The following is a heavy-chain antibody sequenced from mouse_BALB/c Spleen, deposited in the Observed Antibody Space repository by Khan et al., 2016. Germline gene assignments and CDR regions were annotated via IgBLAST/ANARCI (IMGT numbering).Heavy chain of an antibody. CDR2: IYRNGGIT. CDR3: ARIAI. D-gene: IGHD2-12*01. CDR1: SFTISSYG. J-gene: IGHJ2*01. Sequence: EVELVESGGGIVQPGGSLKRSCAASSFTISSYGMSSVRQTPDKRLELVATIYRNGGITAYPHRVKRRFTISGDNAKNAPYLQIRSLKSEHTARYYCARIAIWGQGTTLTVSS. V-gene: IGHV5-6-3*01.